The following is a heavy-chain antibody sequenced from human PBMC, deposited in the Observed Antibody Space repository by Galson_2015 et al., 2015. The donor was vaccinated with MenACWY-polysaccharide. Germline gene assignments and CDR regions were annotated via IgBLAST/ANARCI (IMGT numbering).Heavy chain of an antibody. D-gene: IGHD3-16*01. CDR3: ARDYDGEGHYYYGMDV. CDR1: GYTFTGYY. V-gene: IGHV1-2*02. J-gene: IGHJ6*02. Sequence: SVKVSCKASGYTFTGYYMHWVRQAPGQGLEWMGGINPNSGGTNYAQTFQGRVTMTRDTSISTAYMELSRLRSDDTAVYYCARDYDGEGHYYYGMDVWGQGTTVTVSS. CDR2: INPNSGGT.